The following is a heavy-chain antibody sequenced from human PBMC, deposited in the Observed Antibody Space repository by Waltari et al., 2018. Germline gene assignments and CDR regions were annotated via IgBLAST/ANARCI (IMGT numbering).Heavy chain of an antibody. V-gene: IGHV1-18*01. CDR2: ISAYNANT. Sequence: QVQLVQSGAEVKKPGASVKVSCTASGYTFTTFGIRWVRPAPGQGLEWMGWISAYNANTNYAQKFQGRVTMTTDTSTRTAYMELRSLRSADTTVYYCARDYGSGYGLFDYWGQGTLVTVSS. J-gene: IGHJ4*02. CDR1: GYTFTTFG. D-gene: IGHD3-10*01. CDR3: ARDYGSGYGLFDY.